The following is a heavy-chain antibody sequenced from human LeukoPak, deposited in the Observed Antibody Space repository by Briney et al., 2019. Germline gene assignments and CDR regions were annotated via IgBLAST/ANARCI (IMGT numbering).Heavy chain of an antibody. CDR2: ISSNGGST. CDR1: GFTFSSYA. Sequence: PGGSLRLSCAASGFTFSSYAMHWVRQAPGKGLEYVSAISSNGGSTYYANSVKGRFTISRDNSKNTLYLQMGSLRAEDMAVYYCARDSPNNWNDEGYFDYWGQGTLVTVSS. V-gene: IGHV3-64*01. D-gene: IGHD1-20*01. J-gene: IGHJ4*02. CDR3: ARDSPNNWNDEGYFDY.